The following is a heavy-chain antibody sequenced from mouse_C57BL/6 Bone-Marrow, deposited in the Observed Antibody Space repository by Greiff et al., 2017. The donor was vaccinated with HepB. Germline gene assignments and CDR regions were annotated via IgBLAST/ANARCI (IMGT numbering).Heavy chain of an antibody. CDR2: IFPGSGST. J-gene: IGHJ1*03. Sequence: VQVVESGPELVKPGASVKISCKASGYTFTDYYINWVKQRPGQGLEWIGWIFPGSGSTYYNEKFKGKATLTVDKSSSTAYMLLSSLTSEDSAVYFCARERLGDYDDPYWYFDVWGTGTTVTVSS. CDR1: GYTFTDYY. V-gene: IGHV1-75*01. D-gene: IGHD2-4*01. CDR3: ARERLGDYDDPYWYFDV.